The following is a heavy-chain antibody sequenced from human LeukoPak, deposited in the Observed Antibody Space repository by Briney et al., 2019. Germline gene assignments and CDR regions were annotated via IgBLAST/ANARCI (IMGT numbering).Heavy chain of an antibody. CDR1: GYTLTELS. Sequence: ASVKVSCKVSGYTLTELSIHWVRQAPGKGLEWMGGFDPEDGETIYAQKFQGRVTMTEDTSTDTAYMELSSLRSEDTAVYYCAAIWGDYYGSGSKSNYFDYWGQGTLVTVSS. D-gene: IGHD3-10*01. J-gene: IGHJ4*02. V-gene: IGHV1-24*01. CDR2: FDPEDGET. CDR3: AAIWGDYYGSGSKSNYFDY.